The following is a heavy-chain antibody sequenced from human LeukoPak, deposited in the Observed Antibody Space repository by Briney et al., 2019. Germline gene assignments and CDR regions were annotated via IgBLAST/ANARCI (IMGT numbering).Heavy chain of an antibody. J-gene: IGHJ4*02. CDR3: ARLSGAAMVNY. D-gene: IGHD5-18*01. CDR2: IYYSGST. Sequence: SETLSLTCTVSGGSISSGGYYWSWIRQHPGKGLEWIGSIYYSGSTYYNPSLKSRVTISVDTSKNQFSLKLSSVTAADTAVYYGARLSGAAMVNYWGQGTLVTVSS. V-gene: IGHV4-39*01. CDR1: GGSISSGGYY.